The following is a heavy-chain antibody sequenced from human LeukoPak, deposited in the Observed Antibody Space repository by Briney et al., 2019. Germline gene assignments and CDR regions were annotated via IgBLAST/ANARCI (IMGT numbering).Heavy chain of an antibody. CDR3: VKDHGWLLYS. J-gene: IGHJ4*02. CDR1: GFTFSSYA. Sequence: GGSLRLSCAASGFTFSSYAMSWVRQAPGKGLGWVSGISLDGATTYYAGSVEGRFTISRDNSKNTLYLQMNSLRADDTAVYYCVKDHGWLLYSWGQGTLVTVSS. V-gene: IGHV3-23*01. CDR2: ISLDGATT. D-gene: IGHD3-9*01.